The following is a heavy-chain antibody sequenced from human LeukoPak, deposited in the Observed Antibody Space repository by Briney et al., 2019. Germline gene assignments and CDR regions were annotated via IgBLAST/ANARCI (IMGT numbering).Heavy chain of an antibody. V-gene: IGHV3-30*18. Sequence: PEGSLRLSCAASGFTFRSYGMHWVRQAPGKGLEWVAVISYDGSNKYYADSVKGRFTISRDNSKNTLYLQMNSLRAEDTAVYYCAKDQGDYYYYYGMDVWGQGTTVTVSS. J-gene: IGHJ6*02. CDR3: AKDQGDYYYYYGMDV. CDR1: GFTFRSYG. D-gene: IGHD3-16*01. CDR2: ISYDGSNK.